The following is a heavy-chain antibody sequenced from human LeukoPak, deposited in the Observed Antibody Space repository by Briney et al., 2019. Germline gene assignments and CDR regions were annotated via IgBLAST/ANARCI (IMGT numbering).Heavy chain of an antibody. V-gene: IGHV1-2*02. CDR3: AREVLSRRGDGSGYRY. CDR2: INPNSGGT. J-gene: IGHJ4*02. Sequence: GASVKVSCKASGYTFTGYYMHWVRQAPGQGLEWMGWINPNSGGTNYAQKFRGRVTMTRDTSISTAYMELSRLRSDDTAVYYCAREVLSRRGDGSGYRYWGQGTLVTVSS. D-gene: IGHD3-22*01. CDR1: GYTFTGYY.